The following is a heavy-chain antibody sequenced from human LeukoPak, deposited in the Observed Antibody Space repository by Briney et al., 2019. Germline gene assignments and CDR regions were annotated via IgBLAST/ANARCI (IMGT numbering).Heavy chain of an antibody. CDR3: ARGYSDYADY. CDR2: INPNSGAT. CDR1: GYTFTDYY. Sequence: ASVKVSCMASGYTFTDYYIHWVRQAPGQGLEWMGCINPNSGATTYAQKFQGRVTMTGDTSISTAFMDLSRLSSDDTAVYSCARGYSDYADYWGQGTPVTVSS. V-gene: IGHV1-2*02. J-gene: IGHJ4*02. D-gene: IGHD4-11*01.